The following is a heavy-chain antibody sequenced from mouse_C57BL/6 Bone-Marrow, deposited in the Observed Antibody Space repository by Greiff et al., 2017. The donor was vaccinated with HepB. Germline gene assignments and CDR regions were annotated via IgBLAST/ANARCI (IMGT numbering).Heavy chain of an antibody. Sequence: QVQLQQSGAELVRPGASVTLSCKASGYTFTDYEMHWVKQTPVHGLEWIGPIDPETGGTAYNQKFKGKAILTADKSSSTAYMELRSLTSEDSAVYYCTRRPLITTVVGNYFDYWGQGTTLTVSS. V-gene: IGHV1-15*01. CDR2: IDPETGGT. D-gene: IGHD1-1*01. J-gene: IGHJ2*01. CDR1: GYTFTDYE. CDR3: TRRPLITTVVGNYFDY.